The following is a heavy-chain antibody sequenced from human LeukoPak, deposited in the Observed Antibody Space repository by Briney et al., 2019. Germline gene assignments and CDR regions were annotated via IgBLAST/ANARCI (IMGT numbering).Heavy chain of an antibody. CDR2: INHSGST. Sequence: SETLSLTCAVYGGSFSGYYWSWIRQPPGKGLEWIGEINHSGSTNYNPSLKSRVTISVDTSKNQFSLKLSSVTAADTAVYYCARLRAGSGYRYYYYYYMDVWGKGTTVTVSS. CDR1: GGSFSGYY. CDR3: ARLRAGSGYRYYYYYYMDV. V-gene: IGHV4-34*01. J-gene: IGHJ6*03. D-gene: IGHD3-3*01.